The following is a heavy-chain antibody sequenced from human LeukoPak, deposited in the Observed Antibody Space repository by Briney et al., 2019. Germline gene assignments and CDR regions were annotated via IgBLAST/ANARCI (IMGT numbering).Heavy chain of an antibody. D-gene: IGHD6-13*01. Sequence: SETLSLTCTISGGSISSSSYYWGWIRQPPGKGLEWIGSIYYSGSNPSLKSRVTISVDTSKNQFSLKLSSVTAADTAVYYCAKRGGIAADGLLDYWGQGTLVTVSS. CDR2: IYYSG. CDR3: AKRGGIAADGLLDY. V-gene: IGHV4-39*01. J-gene: IGHJ4*02. CDR1: GGSISSSSYY.